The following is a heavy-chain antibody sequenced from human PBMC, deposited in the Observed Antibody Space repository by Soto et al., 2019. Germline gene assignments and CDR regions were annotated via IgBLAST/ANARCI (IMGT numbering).Heavy chain of an antibody. CDR1: GDSISTGSYY. J-gene: IGHJ4*02. D-gene: IGHD6-19*01. Sequence: SETMSLTCSVSGDSISTGSYYWGWIRKPPGKGLEWIGSIYYSGSTYYNPSLKSRVTISIDTSKSQFSLKLSSVTAADTALYYCARHFNSGWSLFDYWGQGTLVTVSS. CDR3: ARHFNSGWSLFDY. V-gene: IGHV4-39*01. CDR2: IYYSGST.